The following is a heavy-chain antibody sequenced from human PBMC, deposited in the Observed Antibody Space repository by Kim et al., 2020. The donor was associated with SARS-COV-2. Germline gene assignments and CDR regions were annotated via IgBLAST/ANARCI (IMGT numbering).Heavy chain of an antibody. Sequence: SETLSLTCTVSGGSISSYYWSWIRQPPGKGLEWIGYIYYSGSTNYNPSLKSRVTISVDTSKNQFSLKLSSVTAADTAVYYCASSYGGSYGYYFDYWGQGTLVTVSS. V-gene: IGHV4-59*01. CDR1: GGSISSYY. CDR3: ASSYGGSYGYYFDY. J-gene: IGHJ4*02. CDR2: IYYSGST. D-gene: IGHD1-26*01.